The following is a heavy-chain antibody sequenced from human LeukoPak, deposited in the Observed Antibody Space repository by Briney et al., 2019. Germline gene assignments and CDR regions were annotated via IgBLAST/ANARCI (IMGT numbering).Heavy chain of an antibody. J-gene: IGHJ4*02. CDR1: GGSISSSSYY. V-gene: IGHV4-39*01. Sequence: SETLSLTCTVSGGSISSSSYYWGWIRQPPGKGLEWVGSIYYSGSTYYNPSLKSRVTISVDTSKNQFSLKLSSVTAADTAVYYCASSYCTNGVCYFASDYFDYWGQGTLVTVSS. CDR3: ASSYCTNGVCYFASDYFDY. D-gene: IGHD2-8*01. CDR2: IYYSGST.